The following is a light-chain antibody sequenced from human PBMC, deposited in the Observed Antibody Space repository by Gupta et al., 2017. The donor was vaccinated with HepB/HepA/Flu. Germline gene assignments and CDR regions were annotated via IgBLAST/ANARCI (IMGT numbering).Light chain of an antibody. CDR2: QVS. J-gene: IGKJ5*01. Sequence: VVTQSPLSLPVTLGQPASISCKSSQSLAYSDGNTYLNWLQQRPGQSPRRLIYQVSNRDSGVQDRFSGSGSGTDFTLRISRVEAEDVGVYYCMEGIYWAFGQGTRLEIK. CDR1: QSLAYSDGNTY. V-gene: IGKV2-30*01. CDR3: MEGIYWA.